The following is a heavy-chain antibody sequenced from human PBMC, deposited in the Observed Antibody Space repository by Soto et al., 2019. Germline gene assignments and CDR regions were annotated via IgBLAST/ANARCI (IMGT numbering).Heavy chain of an antibody. CDR1: GGTLSSYT. J-gene: IGHJ6*02. D-gene: IGHD4-17*01. Sequence: ASVKVSCKASGGTLSSYTISWVRQAPGQGLEWMGIINPSGGSTSYAQKFQGRVTMTRDTSTSTVYMELSSLRSEDTAVYYCARDVGDYGAYYYGMDVWGQGTTVTVSS. CDR3: ARDVGDYGAYYYGMDV. CDR2: INPSGGST. V-gene: IGHV1-46*01.